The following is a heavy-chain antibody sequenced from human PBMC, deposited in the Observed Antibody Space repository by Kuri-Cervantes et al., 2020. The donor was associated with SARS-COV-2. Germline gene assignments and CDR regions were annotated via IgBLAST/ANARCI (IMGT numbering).Heavy chain of an antibody. CDR3: AKDRRWELRGDAFDI. J-gene: IGHJ3*02. V-gene: IGHV3-23*01. CDR1: GFTFSSYA. Sequence: WGSLRLSCAASGFTFSSYAMSWVRQAPGKGLERVSAISGSGGSTYYADSVKGRFTISRDNSKNTLYLQMNSLRAEDTAVYYCAKDRRWELRGDAFDIWGQGTMVTVSS. CDR2: ISGSGGST. D-gene: IGHD1-26*01.